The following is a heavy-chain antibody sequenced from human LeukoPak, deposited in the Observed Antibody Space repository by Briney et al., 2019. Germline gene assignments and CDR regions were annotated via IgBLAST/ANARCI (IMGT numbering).Heavy chain of an antibody. Sequence: GGSLRLSCAASGFTFYIYTMIWVRQAPGKGVEWVSSIYSYNSIYYSDSLKGRFTISRDNAKNSLYLQMNSLGAEDTAVYYCARYASYKYSGTYYYDYWGQGTLVSVSS. CDR2: IYSYNSI. J-gene: IGHJ4*02. V-gene: IGHV3-69-1*02. CDR1: GFTFYIYT. CDR3: ARYASYKYSGTYYYDY. D-gene: IGHD1-26*01.